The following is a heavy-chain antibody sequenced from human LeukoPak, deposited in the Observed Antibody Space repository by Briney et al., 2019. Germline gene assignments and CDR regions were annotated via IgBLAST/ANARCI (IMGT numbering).Heavy chain of an antibody. J-gene: IGHJ4*02. CDR3: AHLTTSAYYYDY. Sequence: SGPTPVNPTETLTLTCTCSGFSVSSSGVAVGWIRQPPGKALEWLGHIYWNDDDRYSTSLRSRVTITRDTSENQVVLTMTNMDPVDTATYYCAHLTTSAYYYDYWGQGTLVTVSS. CDR1: GFSVSSSGVA. D-gene: IGHD1-1*01. CDR2: IYWNDDD. V-gene: IGHV2-5*01.